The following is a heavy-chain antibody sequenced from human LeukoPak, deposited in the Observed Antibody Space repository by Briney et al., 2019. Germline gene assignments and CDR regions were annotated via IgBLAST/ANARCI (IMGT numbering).Heavy chain of an antibody. J-gene: IGHJ4*02. CDR3: ARKKGDYVWGSYRVIYYFDY. CDR1: GGSFSGYY. Sequence: SETLSLTCAVYGGSFSGYYWSWIRQSPGKGLEWIGEINHSGSTNYNPSLKSRVTISVDTSKNQFSLKLSSVTAADTAVYYCARKKGDYVWGSYRVIYYFDYWGQGTLVTVSS. CDR2: INHSGST. D-gene: IGHD3-16*02. V-gene: IGHV4-34*01.